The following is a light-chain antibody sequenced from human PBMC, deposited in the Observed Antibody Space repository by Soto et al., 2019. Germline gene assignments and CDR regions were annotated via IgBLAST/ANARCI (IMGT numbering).Light chain of an antibody. Sequence: DIVMTQSPDSLAVSLGERATINCKSSQSVLYFSNNQNYLAWYQQKPGQPPKLLIYWASTRESGVPDRFSGSGSGTHFTLTISSLQAEDVAVYYCQQYYTAPYTFGQGTKLEI. J-gene: IGKJ2*01. CDR3: QQYYTAPYT. CDR2: WAS. V-gene: IGKV4-1*01. CDR1: QSVLYFSNNQNY.